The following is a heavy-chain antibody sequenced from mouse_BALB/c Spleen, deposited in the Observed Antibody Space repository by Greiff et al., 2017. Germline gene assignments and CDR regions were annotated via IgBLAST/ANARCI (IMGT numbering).Heavy chain of an antibody. D-gene: IGHD4-1*01. CDR3: SGFYAMDY. CDR1: GYSITSGYY. Sequence: EVQLQESGPGLVRPSQSLSLTCSVTGYSITSGYYWNWIRQFPGNKLEWMGFISYNGSNNYNPTFKNRISITRDTSKNQFFLKLNSVTTEDTATYYCSGFYAMDYWGQGTSVTVSS. J-gene: IGHJ4*01. V-gene: IGHV3-6*02. CDR2: ISYNGSN.